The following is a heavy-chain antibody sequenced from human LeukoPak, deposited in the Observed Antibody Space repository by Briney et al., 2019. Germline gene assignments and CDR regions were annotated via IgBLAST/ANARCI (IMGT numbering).Heavy chain of an antibody. CDR1: GYTFTNYG. CDR2: ISAYNGNT. V-gene: IGHV1-18*01. Sequence: ASVTVSFTASGYTFTNYGISWVRQAPGQGLEWMGWISAYNGNTNYAQKLQGRVTMTTDTSTSTAYMELRSLRSDDTAVYYCARVKKVPNRYFDYWGQGTLVTVSS. J-gene: IGHJ4*02. CDR3: ARVKKVPNRYFDY. D-gene: IGHD3-16*02.